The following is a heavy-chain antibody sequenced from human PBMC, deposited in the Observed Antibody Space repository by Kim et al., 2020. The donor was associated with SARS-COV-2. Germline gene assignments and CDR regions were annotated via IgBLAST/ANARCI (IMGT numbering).Heavy chain of an antibody. CDR3: ARYNGWSHFDN. CDR1: GYMFTSHY. J-gene: IGHJ4*02. D-gene: IGHD6-19*01. CDR2: INPDTDKT. V-gene: IGHV1-2*02. Sequence: ASVKVSCKTSGYMFTSHYIHWVRQAPGQGLEWMGWINPDTDKTHYAQRFQGRVTVTGDTSISTAYMELSSLKSDDTAVYYCARYNGWSHFDNWGQGAPVTVSS.